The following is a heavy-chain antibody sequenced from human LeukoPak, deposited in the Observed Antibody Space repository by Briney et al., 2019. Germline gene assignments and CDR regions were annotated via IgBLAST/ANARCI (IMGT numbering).Heavy chain of an antibody. J-gene: IGHJ4*02. CDR2: ISGDGGST. Sequence: GGSLRLSCAASGFNFGDYAMHWVRQAPGKGLEWVSLISGDGGSTYYADSVKGRFTISRDNSTNSLYLQMNSLRTEDTALYYCAKSSSFYESRGYLYYWGQGTLVTVSS. V-gene: IGHV3-43*02. D-gene: IGHD3-22*01. CDR3: AKSSSFYESRGYLYY. CDR1: GFNFGDYA.